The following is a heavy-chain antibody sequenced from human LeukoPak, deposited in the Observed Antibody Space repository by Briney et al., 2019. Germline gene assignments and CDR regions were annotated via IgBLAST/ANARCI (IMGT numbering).Heavy chain of an antibody. CDR2: IYYSGST. J-gene: IGHJ3*02. V-gene: IGHV4-39*01. D-gene: IGHD5-18*01. CDR3: ARLPKDTAMVTHAFDI. CDR1: GGSISSSSHY. Sequence: SETLSLTCTVSGGSISSSSHYWGWIRQPPGKGLEWIGSIYYSGSTYYNPSLKSRVTISVDTSKNQFSLKLSSVTAADTAVYYCARLPKDTAMVTHAFDIWGQGTMVTVSS.